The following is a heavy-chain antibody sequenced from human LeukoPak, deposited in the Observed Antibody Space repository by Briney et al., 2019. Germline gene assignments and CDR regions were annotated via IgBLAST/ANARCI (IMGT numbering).Heavy chain of an antibody. CDR2: IKQDGSEK. J-gene: IGHJ4*02. CDR3: ARDGIAVAGTGDY. CDR1: EFTFSSYA. Sequence: PGGSLRLSCTASEFTFSSYAMSWVRQAPGKGLEWVANIKQDGSEKYYVDSVKGRFTISRDNAKNSLYLQMNSLRAEDTAVYYCARDGIAVAGTGDYWGQGTLVTVSS. D-gene: IGHD6-19*01. V-gene: IGHV3-7*01.